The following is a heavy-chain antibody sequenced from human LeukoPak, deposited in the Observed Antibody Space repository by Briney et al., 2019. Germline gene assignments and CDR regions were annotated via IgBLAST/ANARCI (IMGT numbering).Heavy chain of an antibody. CDR3: ARRYFDHVGGYGMDV. D-gene: IGHD3-9*01. J-gene: IGHJ6*02. CDR2: IYYSGST. CDR1: VGPISSYY. V-gene: IGHV4-59*08. Sequence: SETLSLTCTVSVGPISSYYWSWIRQPPGKGLEWIGYIYYSGSTNYNPSLKSRVPKSVDTSKNQFSLKLSSVTAADTAVYYCARRYFDHVGGYGMDVWGQGTTVTVSS.